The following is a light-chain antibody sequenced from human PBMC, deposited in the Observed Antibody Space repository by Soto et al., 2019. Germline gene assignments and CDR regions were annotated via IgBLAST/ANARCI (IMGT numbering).Light chain of an antibody. V-gene: IGKV1-5*03. J-gene: IGKJ1*01. CDR2: KAS. CDR1: QSISIW. Sequence: DIQLTQSPSFVSAFVGDRVTITCRASQSISIWLAWYQQKPGKAPKILIYKASSLESGVPSRFSGSGSGTEFTLTISSLQPDDFATYYCQQYSTYTPRTFGQGTKVEIK. CDR3: QQYSTYTPRT.